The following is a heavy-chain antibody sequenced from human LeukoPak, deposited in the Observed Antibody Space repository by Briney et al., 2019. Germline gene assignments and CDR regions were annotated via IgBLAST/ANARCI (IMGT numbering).Heavy chain of an antibody. V-gene: IGHV3-23*01. CDR1: GFTVSSSY. D-gene: IGHD4-17*01. Sequence: GGSLRLSCAPSGFTVSSSYMSWVRQAPGQGLEWVSAISGSGGDTDYADSVKGRFTISRDNSKNTLYLQMNSLRAEDTAVYYCAKALYMTTVTTNHPFDYWGQGTLDTVSS. J-gene: IGHJ4*02. CDR2: ISGSGGDT. CDR3: AKALYMTTVTTNHPFDY.